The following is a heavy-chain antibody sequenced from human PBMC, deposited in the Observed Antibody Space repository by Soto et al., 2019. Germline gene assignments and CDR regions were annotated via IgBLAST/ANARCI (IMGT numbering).Heavy chain of an antibody. CDR3: AKDLLHLVAYYYYGMDV. Sequence: EVQLLESGGGLVQPGGSLRLSCAASGFTFSSYAMSWVRQAPGKGLEWVSAISGSGGSTYYADSVKGRFTISRDNSKNTMYLQMNSLRAEDTAVYYCAKDLLHLVAYYYYGMDVWGQGTTVTVSS. CDR2: ISGSGGST. D-gene: IGHD3-16*02. V-gene: IGHV3-23*01. CDR1: GFTFSSYA. J-gene: IGHJ6*02.